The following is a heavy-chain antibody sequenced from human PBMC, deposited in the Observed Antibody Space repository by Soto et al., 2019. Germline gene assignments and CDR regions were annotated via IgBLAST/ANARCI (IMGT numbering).Heavy chain of an antibody. CDR2: ISLYSDGT. CDR3: ARVVPGAEAWFGP. CDR1: GYTFSNYG. Sequence: ASVKVSCKTSGYTFSNYGITWVRQAPRQPLEWLGWISLYSDGTNYAQKFQGRVSMTTHTSTTTAYMELRSLRSDDTAVYYCARVVPGAEAWFGPWGQGTLVTVSS. V-gene: IGHV1-18*01. D-gene: IGHD2-2*01. J-gene: IGHJ5*02.